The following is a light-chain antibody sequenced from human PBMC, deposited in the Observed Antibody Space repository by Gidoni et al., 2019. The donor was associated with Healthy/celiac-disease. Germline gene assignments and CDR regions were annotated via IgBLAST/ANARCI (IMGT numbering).Light chain of an antibody. CDR2: GAS. Sequence: EIVMTASPATLSVSPGERATLSCRARQRVSSNLAWYQQQTGQAPRLLIYGASTRAPGMPARFSGSGSGTEFTLTIISLQSEDFAVYYCQQYNNWPPVTFGQGTKLEIK. CDR3: QQYNNWPPVT. CDR1: QRVSSN. J-gene: IGKJ2*01. V-gene: IGKV3-15*01.